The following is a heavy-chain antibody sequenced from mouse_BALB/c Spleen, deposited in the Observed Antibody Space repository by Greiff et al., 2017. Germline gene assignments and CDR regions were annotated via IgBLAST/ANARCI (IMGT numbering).Heavy chain of an antibody. J-gene: IGHJ3*01. CDR2: ISNLAYSI. D-gene: IGHD2-3*01. CDR1: GFTFSDYG. CDR3: ARGYDGSLFAY. Sequence: EVQLVESGGGLVQPGGSRKLSCAASGFTFSDYGMAWVRQAPGKGPEWVAFISNLAYSIYYADTVTGRFTISRENAKNTLYLEMSSLRSEDTAMYYCARGYDGSLFAYWGQGTLVTVSA. V-gene: IGHV5-15*02.